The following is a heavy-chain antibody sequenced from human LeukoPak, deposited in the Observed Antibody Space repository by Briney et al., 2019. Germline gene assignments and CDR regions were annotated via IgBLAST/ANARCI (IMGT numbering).Heavy chain of an antibody. J-gene: IGHJ4*02. D-gene: IGHD1-1*01. CDR2: FDPEDGET. Sequence: GASVKVSCKVSGYTHTELSMHWVRQAPAKGLEWMGGFDPEDGETIYAQKFQGRVTMTEDTSPDTAYMGLSSLRSEDTAVYYCATPLGNWNDVYYFDYGGRRTLVTVSS. V-gene: IGHV1-24*01. CDR3: ATPLGNWNDVYYFDY. CDR1: GYTHTELS.